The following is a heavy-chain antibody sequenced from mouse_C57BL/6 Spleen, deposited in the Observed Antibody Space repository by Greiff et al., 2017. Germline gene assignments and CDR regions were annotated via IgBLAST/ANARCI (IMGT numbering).Heavy chain of an antibody. J-gene: IGHJ1*03. V-gene: IGHV14-2*01. CDR2: LDPEDGET. D-gene: IGHD1-1*01. CDR3: ARKPLYYGSSYWYFDV. Sequence: EVKLVESGAELVKPGASVKLSCTASGFNIKAYYMHWVKQRPEQGLEWIGRLDPEDGETKYAPKFQGKATITADHSSNTAYLQVSSLTCEDAAVYYCARKPLYYGSSYWYFDVWGTGTTVTVSS. CDR1: GFNIKAYY.